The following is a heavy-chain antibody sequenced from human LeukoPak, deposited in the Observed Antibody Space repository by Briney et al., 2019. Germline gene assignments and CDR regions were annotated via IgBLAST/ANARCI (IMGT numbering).Heavy chain of an antibody. V-gene: IGHV1-3*01. CDR2: INAGNGNT. J-gene: IGHJ4*02. Sequence: ASVKVSCKASGYTFTSYAMHWVRQAPGQRLEWMGWINAGNGNTKYSPKFQGRVTITRDTSASTAYMELSSLRSEDTAVYYCARDEGVLALVLDYWGQGTLVTVSS. D-gene: IGHD2-2*01. CDR1: GYTFTSYA. CDR3: ARDEGVLALVLDY.